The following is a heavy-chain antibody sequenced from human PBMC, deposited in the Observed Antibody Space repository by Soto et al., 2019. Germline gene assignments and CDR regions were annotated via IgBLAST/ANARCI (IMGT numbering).Heavy chain of an antibody. D-gene: IGHD5-18*01. V-gene: IGHV3-74*01. CDR3: ARFTGGYSYGFADY. J-gene: IGHJ4*02. CDR1: GFTFSSYW. CDR2: INSDGSST. Sequence: EVQLVESGGGLVQPGGSLRLSCAASGFTFSSYWMHWVRQAPGKGLVWVSRINSDGSSTSYADAVKGRFTISRDNAKNTQYLQMNSRRAEDTAVYYCARFTGGYSYGFADYWGQGTLVTVSS.